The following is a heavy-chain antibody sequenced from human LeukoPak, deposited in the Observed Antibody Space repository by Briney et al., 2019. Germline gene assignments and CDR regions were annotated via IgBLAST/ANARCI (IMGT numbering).Heavy chain of an antibody. D-gene: IGHD3-10*01. CDR1: GFTLSSYS. Sequence: GGSLRLSCAASGFTLSSYSMTWVRQAPGKGLEWVSSISSSSSYIYYADSVKGRFTISRDNAKNSLYLQMNSLRAEDTAVYYCARDVFDTVTMVRGVINWFDPWGQGTLVTVSS. CDR3: ARDVFDTVTMVRGVINWFDP. J-gene: IGHJ5*02. CDR2: ISSSSSYI. V-gene: IGHV3-21*01.